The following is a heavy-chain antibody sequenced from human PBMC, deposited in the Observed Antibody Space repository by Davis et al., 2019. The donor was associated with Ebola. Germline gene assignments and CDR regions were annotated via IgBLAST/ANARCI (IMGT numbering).Heavy chain of an antibody. CDR1: GFTFSGSA. J-gene: IGHJ4*02. CDR3: TRTAVAGDDY. D-gene: IGHD6-19*01. V-gene: IGHV3-73*01. Sequence: GGSLRLSCAASGFTFSGSAMHWVRQASGQGLEWVGSIKSKANRYATAYAASVNGRFTISRDYSKNTAYLQMNSLKTEDTAVYYCTRTAVAGDDYWGQGTLVTVSS. CDR2: IKSKANRYAT.